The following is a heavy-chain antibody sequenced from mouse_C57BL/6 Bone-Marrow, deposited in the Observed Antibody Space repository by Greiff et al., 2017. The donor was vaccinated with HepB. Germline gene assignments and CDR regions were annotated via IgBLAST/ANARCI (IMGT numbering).Heavy chain of an antibody. CDR1: GYTFTSYN. CDR2: IYPGNGDT. Sequence: QVQLQQPGAELVKPGASVKVSCKASGYTFTSYNMHWVKQTPRQGLEWIGAIYPGNGDTSYNQKFKGKATLTVDKSSSTAYMQLSSLTSEDTAVYFCARGGDGYGYFDVWGTGTTVTVSS. J-gene: IGHJ1*03. D-gene: IGHD2-3*01. V-gene: IGHV1-12*01. CDR3: ARGGDGYGYFDV.